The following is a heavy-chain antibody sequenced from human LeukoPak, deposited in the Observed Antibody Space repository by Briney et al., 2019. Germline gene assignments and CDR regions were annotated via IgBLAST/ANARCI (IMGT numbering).Heavy chain of an antibody. D-gene: IGHD5-12*01. J-gene: IGHJ4*02. CDR3: AKDIQWLRSAYFDY. V-gene: IGHV3-30*02. CDR2: IRYDGSNK. Sequence: PGGSLRLSCAASGFTFSNAWMSWVRQAPGKGLEWVAFIRYDGSNKYYADSVKGRFTISRDNSKNTLYLQMNSLRAEDTAVYYCAKDIQWLRSAYFDYWGQETLVTVSS. CDR1: GFTFSNAW.